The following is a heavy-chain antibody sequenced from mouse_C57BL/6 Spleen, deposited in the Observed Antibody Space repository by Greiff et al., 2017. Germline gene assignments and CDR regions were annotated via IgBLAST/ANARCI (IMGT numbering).Heavy chain of an antibody. CDR1: GYTFTSYW. CDR2: IHPNSGST. V-gene: IGHV1-64*01. Sequence: QVQLQQPGAELVKPGASVKLSCKASGYTFTSYWMHWVKQRPGQGLEWIGMIHPNSGSTNYNEKFKSKATLTVDKSSSTAYMQLSSLTTEDAAVYYWARGGCSWDVVNAMDYWGQGPSVTVSS. D-gene: IGHD4-1*01. J-gene: IGHJ4*01. CDR3: ARGGCSWDVVNAMDY.